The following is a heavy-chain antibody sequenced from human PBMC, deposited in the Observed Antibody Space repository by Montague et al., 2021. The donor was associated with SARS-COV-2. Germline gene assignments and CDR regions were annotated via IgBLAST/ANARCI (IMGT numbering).Heavy chain of an antibody. J-gene: IGHJ4*02. V-gene: IGHV4/OR15-8*01. Sequence: SETLSLTCTVSNASITTSNWWTWVRQAPGKGLEWVGEIHHSGTLNYNPSLKSRVTISVDTSKNHFSLNLNSVTAADTAIYFCARRIRITVFRGVPLTTHSLESWGQGIMVTVSS. D-gene: IGHD3-10*01. CDR1: NASITTSNW. CDR2: IHHSGTL. CDR3: ARRIRITVFRGVPLTTHSLES.